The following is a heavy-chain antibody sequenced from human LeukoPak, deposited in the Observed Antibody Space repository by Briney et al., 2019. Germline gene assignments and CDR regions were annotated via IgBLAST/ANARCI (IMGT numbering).Heavy chain of an antibody. D-gene: IGHD6-6*01. CDR3: ARVEYSSSFPPYCFDY. Sequence: SETLSLTCTVSGYSISSGYYWGWIRQPPGKGLEWIGSIYHSGSTYYNPSLKSRVTISVDTSKNQFSLKLSSVTAADTAVYYCARVEYSSSFPPYCFDYWGQGTLVTVSS. J-gene: IGHJ4*02. CDR2: IYHSGST. CDR1: GYSISSGYY. V-gene: IGHV4-38-2*02.